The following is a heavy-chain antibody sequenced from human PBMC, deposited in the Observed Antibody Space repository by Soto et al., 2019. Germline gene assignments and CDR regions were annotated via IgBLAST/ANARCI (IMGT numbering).Heavy chain of an antibody. V-gene: IGHV4-39*07. CDR2: IYYSAST. D-gene: IGHD5-12*01. J-gene: IGHJ4*02. Sequence: SETLSLTCTVACGSISSSSYYWGWIRQPPGKGLEWIGGIYYSASTYDKPSLKSRVTISVDTSKNQFSLKLSSVPAADTAVYYCARGVYSGYDYYYWGQGTLVTVS. CDR1: CGSISSSSYY. CDR3: ARGVYSGYDYYY.